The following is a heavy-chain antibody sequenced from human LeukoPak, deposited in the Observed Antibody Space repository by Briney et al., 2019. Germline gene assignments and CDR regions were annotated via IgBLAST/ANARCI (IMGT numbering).Heavy chain of an antibody. Sequence: GGSLRLSCAASGFRFDSFYMGWIRQVPGKGLDYIALISASGAVPYYAESVKGRFTISRDNAKNSVSLQMNSLSADDTAVYYRARSLIVASEDYWGQGTLVTVSS. D-gene: IGHD3-22*01. J-gene: IGHJ4*02. V-gene: IGHV3-11*04. CDR2: ISASGAVP. CDR3: ARSLIVASEDY. CDR1: GFRFDSFY.